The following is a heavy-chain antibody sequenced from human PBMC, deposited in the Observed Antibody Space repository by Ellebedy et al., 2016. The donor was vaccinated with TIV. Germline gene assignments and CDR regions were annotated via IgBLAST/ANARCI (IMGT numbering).Heavy chain of an antibody. CDR3: ASQRRTVTPFDY. CDR2: INPSGGST. Sequence: ASVKVSXKASGGTFSSYAISWVRQTPGQGLEWMGIINPSGGSTSYAQKFQGRVTMTRDTSKSTVYMELSSLRSEDTAVYYCASQRRTVTPFDYWGQGTLVTVSS. D-gene: IGHD4-17*01. CDR1: GGTFSSYA. V-gene: IGHV1-46*01. J-gene: IGHJ4*02.